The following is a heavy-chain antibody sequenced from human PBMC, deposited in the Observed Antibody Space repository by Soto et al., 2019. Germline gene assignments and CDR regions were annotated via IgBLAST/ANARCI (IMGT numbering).Heavy chain of an antibody. CDR1: GGSISSYY. J-gene: IGHJ4*02. V-gene: IGHV4-59*01. CDR2: IYYSGST. Sequence: SETLSLTCTVSGGSISSYYWSWVRQPPGKGLEWIGYIYYSGSTNYNPSLKSRVTISVDTSKNQFSLKLSSVTTADTAVYYCARNIAARPYYFDYWGQGTLVTVS. D-gene: IGHD6-6*01. CDR3: ARNIAARPYYFDY.